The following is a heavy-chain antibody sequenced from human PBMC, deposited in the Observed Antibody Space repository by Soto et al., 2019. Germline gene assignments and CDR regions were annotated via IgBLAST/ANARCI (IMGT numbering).Heavy chain of an antibody. Sequence: QVQLVQSGAEVKKPGSSVKVSCKASGGTFSSYAISWVRQAPGQGLEWMGGIIPIFGTANYAQKFQGRVTITADESTSTAYMELSSLRSEDTAVYYCASGGVVVVAATTYGMDVWGQGTTDTVSS. CDR3: ASGGVVVVAATTYGMDV. CDR1: GGTFSSYA. J-gene: IGHJ6*02. D-gene: IGHD2-15*01. CDR2: IIPIFGTA. V-gene: IGHV1-69*01.